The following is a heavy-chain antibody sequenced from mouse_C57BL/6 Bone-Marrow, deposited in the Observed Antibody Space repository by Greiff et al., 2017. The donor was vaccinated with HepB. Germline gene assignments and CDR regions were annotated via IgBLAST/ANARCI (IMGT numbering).Heavy chain of an antibody. V-gene: IGHV1-53*01. J-gene: IGHJ3*01. D-gene: IGHD3-2*02. CDR2: FNPSNGGT. Sequence: QVQLQQPGTELVKPGASVKLSCKASGYTFTSYWMHWVKQRPGQGLEWIGNFNPSNGGTNYNEKFKSKATLTVDKSSSTAYMQLSSLTSEDSAVYYCARQLRLRAWFAYWGQGTLVTVSA. CDR1: GYTFTSYW. CDR3: ARQLRLRAWFAY.